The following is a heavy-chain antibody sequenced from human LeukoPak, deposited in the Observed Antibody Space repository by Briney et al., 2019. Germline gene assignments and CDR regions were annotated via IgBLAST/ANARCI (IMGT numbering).Heavy chain of an antibody. V-gene: IGHV3-7*01. CDR2: IKQDGSEK. J-gene: IGHJ4*02. D-gene: IGHD3-3*01. CDR3: ARDPTIFGVVIVPDY. CDR1: GFTFSNYW. Sequence: PGGSLRLSCAASGFTFSNYWMSWVRQAPGKALEWVANIKQDGSEKYYVDSVKGRFTIPRDNAKNSLYLQMNSLRAEDTAVYYCARDPTIFGVVIVPDYWGQGTLVTVSS.